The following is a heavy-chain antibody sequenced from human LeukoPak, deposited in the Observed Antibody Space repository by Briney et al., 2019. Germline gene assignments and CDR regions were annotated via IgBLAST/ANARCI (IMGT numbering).Heavy chain of an antibody. V-gene: IGHV4-34*01. J-gene: IGHJ4*02. D-gene: IGHD3-22*01. Sequence: PSETLSLTCTVSGGSISSYYWSWIRQPAGKGLEWTGEINHSGSTNYNPSLKSRVTISVDTSKNQFSLKLSSVTAADTAVYYCAHFDSSGGPDYWGQGTLVTVSS. CDR1: GGSISSYY. CDR3: AHFDSSGGPDY. CDR2: INHSGST.